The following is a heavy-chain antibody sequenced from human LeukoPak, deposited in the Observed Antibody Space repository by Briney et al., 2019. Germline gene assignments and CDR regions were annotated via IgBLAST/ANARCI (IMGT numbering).Heavy chain of an antibody. D-gene: IGHD3-10*01. CDR3: ARGFYGAGSHFDY. V-gene: IGHV4-30-2*01. J-gene: IGHJ4*02. CDR1: GGSISSGDFP. CDR2: IFHTGHT. Sequence: SETLSLTCAVSGGSISSGDFPWSWIRQPPGKGLEWIGYIFHTGHTSYNPSLKSRVTISVNMSKNQLSLRLTSVTAADTAVYYCARGFYGAGSHFDYWGQGTLVTVSS.